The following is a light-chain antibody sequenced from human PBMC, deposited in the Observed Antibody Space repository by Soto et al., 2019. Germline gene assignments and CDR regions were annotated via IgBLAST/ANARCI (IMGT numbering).Light chain of an antibody. V-gene: IGKV3-11*01. CDR1: QSFRGL. CDR3: QQRHMWPIT. CDR2: DAY. J-gene: IGKJ5*01. Sequence: EVVLTQSPVTLSLSPGERATLSCRAIQSFRGLLAWYQQKPGQAPRLLIYDAYNRATGIPPRFSGSGSGTDFTLTISSLEPEDSAVYYCQQRHMWPITFGQGTRLEIK.